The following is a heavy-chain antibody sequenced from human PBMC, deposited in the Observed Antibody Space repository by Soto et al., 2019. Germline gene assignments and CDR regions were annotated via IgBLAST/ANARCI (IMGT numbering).Heavy chain of an antibody. CDR1: GGTCISYS. V-gene: IGHV3-30*18. J-gene: IGHJ4*02. Sequence: GGSLRHSCAASGGTCISYSMNWARQATGKGLDWVAVISYDGNTQFYGDSVKGRFIVSRDNSRNTLYLQLNNLQAEDTAVYYCAKVSRPSRISTPDFDYWGQGTLVTVSS. CDR2: ISYDGNTQ. CDR3: AKVSRPSRISTPDFDY.